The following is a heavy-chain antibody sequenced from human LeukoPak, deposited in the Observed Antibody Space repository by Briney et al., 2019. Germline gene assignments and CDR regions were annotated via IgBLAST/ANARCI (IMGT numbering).Heavy chain of an antibody. D-gene: IGHD2-2*01. V-gene: IGHV4-31*03. J-gene: IGHJ4*02. CDR3: ARVDIVVAPAASYFDY. Sequence: SQTLSLTCTVSGDSISNGDYYWSWIRLHPGKGLEWIGYIYYSGSTYYNPSLKSRVTISVDMSKNQSSLKLSSVTAADTAVYYCARVDIVVAPAASYFDYWGQGTLVTVSS. CDR1: GDSISNGDYY. CDR2: IYYSGST.